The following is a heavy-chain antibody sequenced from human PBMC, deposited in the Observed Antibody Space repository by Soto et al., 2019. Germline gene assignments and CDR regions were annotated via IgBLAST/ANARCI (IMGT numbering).Heavy chain of an antibody. J-gene: IGHJ6*02. V-gene: IGHV4-30-2*01. CDR1: GGSISSGGYS. Sequence: SETLSLTCAVSGGSISSGGYSWSWIRQPPGKGLEWIGYIYHSGSTYYNPSLKSRVTISVDRSKNQFSLKLSSVTAAATAVYYCARSILTGYYYDGMDVWGQGTTVTVSS. D-gene: IGHD3-9*01. CDR3: ARSILTGYYYDGMDV. CDR2: IYHSGST.